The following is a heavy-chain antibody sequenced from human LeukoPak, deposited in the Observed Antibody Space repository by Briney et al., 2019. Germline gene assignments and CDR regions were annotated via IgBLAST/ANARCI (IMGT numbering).Heavy chain of an antibody. V-gene: IGHV1-2*02. CDR1: GYTFTGYY. Sequence: GASVKVSCKASGYTFTGYYMHWVRQAPGQGLEWMGWINPNSGGTNYAQKFQGRVTMTRDTSISTAYMELSRLRSDDTAVYYCARPYYYGSGSYYAGYWGRGTLVTVSS. D-gene: IGHD3-10*01. CDR3: ARPYYYGSGSYYAGY. CDR2: INPNSGGT. J-gene: IGHJ4*02.